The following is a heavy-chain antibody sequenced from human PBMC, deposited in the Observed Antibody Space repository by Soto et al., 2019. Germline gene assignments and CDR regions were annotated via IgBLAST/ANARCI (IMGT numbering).Heavy chain of an antibody. D-gene: IGHD3-10*01. CDR2: ISGSGGST. CDR1: GFTFSSYA. Sequence: EVQLLESGGGLVQPGGSLRLSCAASGFTFSSYAMSWVRQAPGKGLEWVSAISGSGGSTYYADSVKGRFTISRDNSKNTLYLQMNSLRAEDTAVYYCAKDEITMVRGVTHPAIGMDVWGQGTTVTVSS. V-gene: IGHV3-23*01. CDR3: AKDEITMVRGVTHPAIGMDV. J-gene: IGHJ6*02.